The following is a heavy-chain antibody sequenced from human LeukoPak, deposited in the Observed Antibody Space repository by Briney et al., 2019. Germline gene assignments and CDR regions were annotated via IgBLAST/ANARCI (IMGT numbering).Heavy chain of an antibody. CDR2: ISTNKGNT. J-gene: IGHJ5*02. Sequence: ASVTVSCMASGYIFTSYGISWVRQAPGQGLEWMGWISTNKGNTNYAQRLQGRVTMTTDTSTSTAYMELRSLRSDDTAIYYCVRDIQWRFDPWGQGTLVTVSS. CDR1: GYIFTSYG. D-gene: IGHD2-8*01. V-gene: IGHV1-18*01. CDR3: VRDIQWRFDP.